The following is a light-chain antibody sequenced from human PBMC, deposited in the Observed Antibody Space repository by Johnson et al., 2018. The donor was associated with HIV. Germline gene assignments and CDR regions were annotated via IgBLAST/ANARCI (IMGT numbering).Light chain of an antibody. CDR3: GTWNTRLSAGHV. CDR1: SCDIGNNY. J-gene: IGLJ1*01. V-gene: IGLV1-51*01. CDR2: DNN. Sequence: QSVLTQPPSVSAAPGQKVTISRSGSSCDIGNNYVSWHQQLPGTAPKLLINDNNKRPSGIPERISGYKSGTSATLGITGLQTGDEADYYCGTWNTRLSAGHVFGTGTKVTAL.